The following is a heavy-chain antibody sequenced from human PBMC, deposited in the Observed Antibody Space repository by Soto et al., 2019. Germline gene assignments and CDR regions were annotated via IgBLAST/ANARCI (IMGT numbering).Heavy chain of an antibody. CDR1: GLIFSDYH. CDR2: IRRKANSYTT. CDR3: AMLGGWSGGSTDMDV. D-gene: IGHD6-19*01. V-gene: IGHV3-72*01. Sequence: EVQLVESGGGLDQPGGSLRLSCAASGLIFSDYHMDWVRQAPGKGLEWVGRIRRKANSYTTEYAASVKGRFTISRDDSKNSLYLQMNSLKTEDTAVYYCAMLGGWSGGSTDMDVWGQGTTVTVSS. J-gene: IGHJ6*02.